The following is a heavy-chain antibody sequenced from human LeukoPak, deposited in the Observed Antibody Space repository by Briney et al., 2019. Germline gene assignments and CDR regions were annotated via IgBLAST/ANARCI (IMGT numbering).Heavy chain of an antibody. CDR1: GFTFSSYA. D-gene: IGHD2-2*02. J-gene: IGHJ4*02. CDR3: AKWGKYCSSTRYYTYFDY. V-gene: IGHV3-23*01. Sequence: GGSLRLSCAASGFTFSSYAMSWVRQAPGKGLEWVSAISGSCGSTYYADSVKGRFTISRDNSKNTLYLQMNSLRAEDTAVYYCAKWGKYCSSTRYYTYFDYWGQGTLVTVSS. CDR2: ISGSCGST.